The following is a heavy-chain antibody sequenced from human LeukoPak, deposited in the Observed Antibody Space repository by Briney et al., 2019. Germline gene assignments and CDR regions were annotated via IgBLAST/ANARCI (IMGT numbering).Heavy chain of an antibody. CDR1: GYTFTSYG. J-gene: IGHJ5*02. CDR3: ARVNVLLRCCGLNGWFDP. Sequence: ASVKVSCKASGYTFTSYGISWVRQAPGQGLEWMGWISAYNGNTNYAQKLQGRVTMTTDTSTSTAYMELRSLRSDDPAVYYCARVNVLLRCCGLNGWFDPWGQGTLVTVSS. D-gene: IGHD4-17*01. CDR2: ISAYNGNT. V-gene: IGHV1-18*01.